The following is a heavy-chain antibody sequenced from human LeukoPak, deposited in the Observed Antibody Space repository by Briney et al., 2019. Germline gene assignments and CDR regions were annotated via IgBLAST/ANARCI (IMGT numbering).Heavy chain of an antibody. CDR2: IYYSGST. J-gene: IGHJ6*03. V-gene: IGHV4-59*01. D-gene: IGHD6-6*01. CDR3: ASGPSYSSSSDYYYYYMDV. CDR1: GGSISSYY. Sequence: SETLSLTCTVSGGSISSYYWSWIRQPPGKGLEWIGYIYYSGSTNYNPSLKSRVTISVDTSKNQFSLKLSSVTAADTAVYYCASGPSYSSSSDYYYYYMDVWGKGTTVTVSS.